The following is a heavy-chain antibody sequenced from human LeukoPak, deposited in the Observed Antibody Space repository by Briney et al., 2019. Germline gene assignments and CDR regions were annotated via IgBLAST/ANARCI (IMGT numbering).Heavy chain of an antibody. CDR1: GGSFSGYY. Sequence: PSETLSLTCAVYGGSFSGYYWSWIRQPPGKGLEWIGEINHSGSTNYNPSLKSRVTISVDTSKNQFSLKLSSVTAADTAVYYCASRRGYSYGYVGLIWFDPWGQGTLVTVSS. J-gene: IGHJ5*02. CDR2: INHSGST. D-gene: IGHD5-18*01. CDR3: ASRRGYSYGYVGLIWFDP. V-gene: IGHV4-34*01.